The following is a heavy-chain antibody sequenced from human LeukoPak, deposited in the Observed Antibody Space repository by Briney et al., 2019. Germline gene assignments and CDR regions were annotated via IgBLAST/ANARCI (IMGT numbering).Heavy chain of an antibody. V-gene: IGHV3-23*01. J-gene: IGHJ4*02. D-gene: IGHD3-10*01. Sequence: GGSLRLSCAASGFTIGGFAMTWVRQAPGKGLEWVSSIGSDYKTHYSESVKGRFAISRDNSKNTVYFHMNSVRAEDTAVYYCAREDPLRYYFDYWGQGTLVTVSS. CDR3: AREDPLRYYFDY. CDR1: GFTIGGFA. CDR2: IGSDYKT.